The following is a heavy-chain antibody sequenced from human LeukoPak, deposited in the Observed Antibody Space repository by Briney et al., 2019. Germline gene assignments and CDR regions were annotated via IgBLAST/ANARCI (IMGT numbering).Heavy chain of an antibody. CDR3: ARTEMATILDFDY. Sequence: PSETLSLTCTVSGGSISGSSYYWGWIRQPPGKGLEWIGTIYYSGTTYYNPSLKSRVTISVETSKNQFSLKLTSVTAADTAVFYCARTEMATILDFDYWGQGTLVTVSS. D-gene: IGHD5-24*01. CDR1: GGSISGSSYY. CDR2: IYYSGTT. J-gene: IGHJ4*02. V-gene: IGHV4-39*01.